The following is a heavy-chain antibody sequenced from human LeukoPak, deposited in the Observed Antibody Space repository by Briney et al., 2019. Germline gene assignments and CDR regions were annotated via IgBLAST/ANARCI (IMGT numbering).Heavy chain of an antibody. D-gene: IGHD1-26*01. CDR1: GFTFSNYW. CDR3: AGDVGAADY. CDR2: IKQDGSEK. Sequence: GGSLRLSCAASGFTFSNYWMTWVRQAPGKGLEWVANIKQDGSEKYYVDSVKGRFTISRDNAMNSLFLQMNSLRAEDTAVYYCAGDVGAADYWGQGTLVTVPS. V-gene: IGHV3-7*01. J-gene: IGHJ4*02.